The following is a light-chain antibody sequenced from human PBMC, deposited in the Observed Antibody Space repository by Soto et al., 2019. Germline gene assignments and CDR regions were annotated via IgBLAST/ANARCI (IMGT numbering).Light chain of an antibody. V-gene: IGKV3-11*01. J-gene: IGKJ5*01. CDR2: GAS. CDR1: QSVNDY. CDR3: QQRSSWPVT. Sequence: EIVLTQSPATLSLSPGERATLSCRPSQSVNDYLAWYQQKPGRAPRLLIYGASNRATGIPARFSGSGSGTDFTLTISSLEPEDFAVYYCQQRSSWPVTFGQGTRLEIK.